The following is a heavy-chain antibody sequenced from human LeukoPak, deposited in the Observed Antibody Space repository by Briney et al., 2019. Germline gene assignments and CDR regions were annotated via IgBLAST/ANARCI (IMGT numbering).Heavy chain of an antibody. CDR1: GGSISSYY. J-gene: IGHJ4*02. CDR2: ISTSGST. V-gene: IGHV4-4*07. Sequence: SETLSLTCTVSGGSISSYYWSWIRQPAGKGLESIGHISTSGSTNYNPSLKSRVTISVDTSKNQFSLKLSSVTAADTAVYYCASSYYDILTGYRGYFDYWGQGTLVTVSS. CDR3: ASSYYDILTGYRGYFDY. D-gene: IGHD3-9*01.